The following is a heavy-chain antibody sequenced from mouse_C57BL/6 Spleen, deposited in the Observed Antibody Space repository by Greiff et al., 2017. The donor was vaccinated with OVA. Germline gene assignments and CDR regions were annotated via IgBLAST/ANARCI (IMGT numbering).Heavy chain of an antibody. CDR2: INPNNGGT. D-gene: IGHD2-4*01. Sequence: VQLQQSGPELVKPGASVKIPCKASGYTFTDYNMDWVKQSHGKSLEWIGDINPNNGGTIYNQKFKGKATLTVDKSSSTADMELRSLTAEDTAVDYCARDYDCYWGFAYWGQGTLVTVSA. CDR1: GYTFTDYN. J-gene: IGHJ3*01. CDR3: ARDYDCYWGFAY. V-gene: IGHV1-18*01.